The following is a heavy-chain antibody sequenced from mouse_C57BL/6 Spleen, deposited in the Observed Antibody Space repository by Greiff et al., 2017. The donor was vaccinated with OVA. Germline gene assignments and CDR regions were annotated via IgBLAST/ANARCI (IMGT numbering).Heavy chain of an antibody. Sequence: EVKLMESGGGLVQSGRSLRLSCATSGFTFSDFYMEWVRQAPGKGLEWIAASRNKANDYTTEYSASVKGRFIVSRDTSQSILYLQMNALRAEDTAIYYCARDSAYGYDDAMDYWGQGTSVTVSS. J-gene: IGHJ4*01. CDR2: SRNKANDYTT. V-gene: IGHV7-1*01. CDR3: ARDSAYGYDDAMDY. CDR1: GFTFSDFY. D-gene: IGHD2-2*01.